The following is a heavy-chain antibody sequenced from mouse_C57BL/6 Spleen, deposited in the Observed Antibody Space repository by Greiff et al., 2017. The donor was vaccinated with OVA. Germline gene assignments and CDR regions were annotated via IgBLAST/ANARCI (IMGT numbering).Heavy chain of an antibody. J-gene: IGHJ1*03. CDR1: GYTFTSYW. CDR2: IYPGSGST. Sequence: QVHVKQSGAELVKPGASVKMSCKASGYTFTSYWITWVKQRPGQGLEWIGDIYPGSGSTNYNEKFKSKATLTVDTSSSTAYMQLSSLTSEDSAVYYCASHLYGSSWYFDVWGTGTTVTVSS. V-gene: IGHV1-55*01. CDR3: ASHLYGSSWYFDV. D-gene: IGHD1-1*01.